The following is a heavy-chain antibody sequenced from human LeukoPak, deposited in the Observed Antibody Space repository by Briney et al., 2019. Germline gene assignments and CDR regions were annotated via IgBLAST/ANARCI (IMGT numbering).Heavy chain of an antibody. CDR1: GFTFSSYW. CDR2: ISGSGGST. Sequence: GGSLRLSCAASGFTFSSYWMNWVRQAPGKGLEWVSAISGSGGSTYYADSVKGRFTISRDNSKNTLYLQMNSLRAEDTAVYYCARDDYGDYFDYWGQGTLVTVSS. CDR3: ARDDYGDYFDY. V-gene: IGHV3-23*01. J-gene: IGHJ4*02. D-gene: IGHD4-17*01.